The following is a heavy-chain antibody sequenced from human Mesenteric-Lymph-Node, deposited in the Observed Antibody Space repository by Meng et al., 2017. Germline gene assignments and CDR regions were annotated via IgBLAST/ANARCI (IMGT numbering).Heavy chain of an antibody. D-gene: IGHD2/OR15-2a*01. J-gene: IGHJ4*02. Sequence: EVQLVESGGGLVQPGGSLRLSCAASGFTFTDHYMDWGRQAPGKGLEWVGRITNTPNRYPTNYAASVKGRFTISRDDSKNSLYLEMNSLKIEDTAVYYCARDTSTSLDYWGQGALVTSPQ. CDR1: GFTFTDHY. CDR2: ITNTPNRYPT. V-gene: IGHV3-72*01. CDR3: ARDTSTSLDY.